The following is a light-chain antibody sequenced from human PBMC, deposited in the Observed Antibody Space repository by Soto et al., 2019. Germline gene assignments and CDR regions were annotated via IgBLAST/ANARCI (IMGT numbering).Light chain of an antibody. CDR3: QSYDSSLSGYV. CDR2: ANT. CDR1: SSNIGAGYE. Sequence: QSVLTQPPSVSGAPGQRVTISCTGSSSNIGAGYEVHWYQQLPGTAPKLLIYANTNRPSGVPGRFSGSKSGTSASLAITGLQAEDEADYYCQSYDSSLSGYVFGTGTKVTVL. V-gene: IGLV1-40*01. J-gene: IGLJ1*01.